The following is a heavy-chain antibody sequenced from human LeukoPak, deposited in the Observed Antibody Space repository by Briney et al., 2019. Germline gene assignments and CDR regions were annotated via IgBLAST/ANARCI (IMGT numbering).Heavy chain of an antibody. V-gene: IGHV3-7*01. Sequence: PGRSLRLSCSASTFTFSAYWMSWVRQAPGKGLEWVANIKQDGSEEHYVDSVTGRFTISRDNAKNSMYLQMNSLRVEDTAVYYCARDTPGDESHWGQGTLVTVSS. CDR2: IKQDGSEE. CDR3: ARDTPGDESH. CDR1: TFTFSAYW. D-gene: IGHD5-24*01. J-gene: IGHJ4*02.